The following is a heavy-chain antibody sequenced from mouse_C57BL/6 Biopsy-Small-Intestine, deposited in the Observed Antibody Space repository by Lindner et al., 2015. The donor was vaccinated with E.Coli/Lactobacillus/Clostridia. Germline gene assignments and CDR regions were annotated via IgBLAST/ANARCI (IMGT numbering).Heavy chain of an antibody. Sequence: VQLQESGPELVKPGASVKISCKASGYSFTGYYMNWVKQSPEKSPEWIGEINPSTGGTTYNQKFKAKATLTVDKSSSTAYMQLKSLTPEDSAVYYCARSYYDYLDYWGQGTTLTVSS. CDR3: ARSYYDYLDY. CDR1: GYSFTGYY. CDR2: INPSTGGT. V-gene: IGHV1-42*01. D-gene: IGHD2-4*01. J-gene: IGHJ2*01.